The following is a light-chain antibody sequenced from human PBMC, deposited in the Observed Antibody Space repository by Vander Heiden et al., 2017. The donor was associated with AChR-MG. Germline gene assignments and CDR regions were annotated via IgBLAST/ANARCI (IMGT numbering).Light chain of an antibody. V-gene: IGLV1-47*02. Sequence: QSVLTQPPSASGTPGQRVTISCSGSGSNIGVNYVYWYQQLPGTSPKLLIYTNNRRPSGVPDRFSVSKSGTSASLAISGLRSEDEADYYCAAWDDSLSVWVFGGGTKLTVL. CDR2: TNN. CDR3: AAWDDSLSVWV. CDR1: GSNIGVNY. J-gene: IGLJ3*02.